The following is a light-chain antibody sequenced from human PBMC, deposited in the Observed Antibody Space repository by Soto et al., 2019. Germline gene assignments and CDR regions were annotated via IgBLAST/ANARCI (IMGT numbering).Light chain of an antibody. CDR1: SSDVGSYNR. CDR2: EVN. J-gene: IGLJ1*01. CDR3: SSYTSSSTYV. V-gene: IGLV2-18*02. Sequence: QSVLTQPPSVSGSPGQSVTISCTGTSSDVGSYNRVSWYQQPPGTAPKLMIYEVNYRPSGVPDRFSGSKSGNTASLTISGLQAEDEAEYFCSSYTSSSTYVFGTGTKLTVL.